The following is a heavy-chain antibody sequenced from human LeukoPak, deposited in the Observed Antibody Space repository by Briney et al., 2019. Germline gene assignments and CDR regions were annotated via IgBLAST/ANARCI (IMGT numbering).Heavy chain of an antibody. J-gene: IGHJ6*02. CDR2: ISAYSGDT. CDR1: GYTFTSAG. CDR3: GRGPKAGGPRHDMDV. D-gene: IGHD2-15*01. Sequence: ASLRVSSEASGYTFTSAGISWVRDAPRQGLEWGGWISAYSGDTNYAQKFQGRATMTTDTSTSTAYMGLRSLSSDDTAVYYCGRGPKAGGPRHDMDVWGRGPTVTVSS. V-gene: IGHV1-18*01.